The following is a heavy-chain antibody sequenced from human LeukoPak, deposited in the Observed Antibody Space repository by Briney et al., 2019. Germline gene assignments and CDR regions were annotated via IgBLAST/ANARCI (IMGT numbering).Heavy chain of an antibody. Sequence: PGGSLRLSCAASGFTFSSYSMNWVRQAPGKGLEWVSYISSSSSTIYYADSVKGRFTISRDNAKNSLYLQMNSLRAEDTAVYYCARDMLEYYGSGNYYYGMDVWGQGTTVTDSS. J-gene: IGHJ6*02. D-gene: IGHD3-10*01. CDR1: GFTFSSYS. CDR2: ISSSSSTI. CDR3: ARDMLEYYGSGNYYYGMDV. V-gene: IGHV3-48*01.